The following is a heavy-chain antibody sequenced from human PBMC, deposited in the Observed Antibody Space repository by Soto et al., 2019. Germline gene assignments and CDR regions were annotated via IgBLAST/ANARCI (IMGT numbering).Heavy chain of an antibody. CDR2: MHHSGRT. Sequence: SETLSLTCAVSGAYMRNDYYYWSWVRQKPGKDLEWIGHMHHSGRTHYNPSLKSRVAVSVDTSKNQFSLYLNSVTAADTAVYYCARWVEVSLDYFDSWGQGISVTVSS. D-gene: IGHD6-6*01. V-gene: IGHV4-31*11. CDR1: GAYMRNDYYY. J-gene: IGHJ4*02. CDR3: ARWVEVSLDYFDS.